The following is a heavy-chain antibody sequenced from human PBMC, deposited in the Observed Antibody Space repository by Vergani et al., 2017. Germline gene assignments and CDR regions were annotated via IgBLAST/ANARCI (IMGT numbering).Heavy chain of an antibody. J-gene: IGHJ3*02. V-gene: IGHV4-34*01. CDR3: ARRDGFAVDAFDI. D-gene: IGHD3-10*01. CDR2: INHSGST. CDR1: GGSFSGYY. Sequence: QVQLQQWGAGLLKPSETLSLTCAVYGGSFSGYYWSWIRQPPGKGLEWIGEINHSGSTYYNPSLKSRVTISVDTSKNQFSLKLSSVTAADTAVYYCARRDGFAVDAFDIWGQGTMVTVSS.